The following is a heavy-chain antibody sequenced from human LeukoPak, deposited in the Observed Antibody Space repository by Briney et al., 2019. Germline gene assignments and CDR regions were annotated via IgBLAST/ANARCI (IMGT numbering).Heavy chain of an antibody. J-gene: IGHJ4*02. CDR1: GFTFSQYW. V-gene: IGHV3-7*01. Sequence: GGSLRLSCAASGFTFSQYWMNWVRQAPGKGLEWVANIKQDGSEKYYVDSVKGRFTISRDNAKNSLYLQMNSLRAEDTAVYYCARDRDNVAGTRGYFDYWGQGTLVTVSS. CDR2: IKQDGSEK. D-gene: IGHD6-19*01. CDR3: ARDRDNVAGTRGYFDY.